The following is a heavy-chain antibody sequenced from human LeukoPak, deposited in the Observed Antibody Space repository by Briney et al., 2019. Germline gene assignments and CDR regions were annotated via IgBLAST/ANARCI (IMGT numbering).Heavy chain of an antibody. CDR1: GASFSGTY. CDR2: IYYGGTN. J-gene: IGHJ4*02. V-gene: IGHV4-59*08. Sequence: PSETLSLTCTVSGASFSGTYRRWVRQPPGKGLEWLAYIYYGGTNKYNPSFQSRATISLDTSKDHFSLEQMSVPTADTACYFCWRLGHYDGYTHDYWGRGTLVTVSS. D-gene: IGHD5-24*01. CDR3: WRLGHYDGYTHDY.